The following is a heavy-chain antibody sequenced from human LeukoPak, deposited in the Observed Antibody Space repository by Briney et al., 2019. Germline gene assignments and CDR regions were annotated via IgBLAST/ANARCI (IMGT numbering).Heavy chain of an antibody. D-gene: IGHD4-23*01. V-gene: IGHV4-59*01. CDR2: IYYNGRT. J-gene: IGHJ4*02. CDR3: ARHWYGGNFLFDY. Sequence: SETLSLTFTVSNGSINSKYLSWIRQSPGKGLEWLGYIYYNGRTNYNPSLKSRVSMSLDTSKIHLSLKLNSVTAADTAVYYCARHWYGGNFLFDYWGQGTLITVSS. CDR1: NGSINSKY.